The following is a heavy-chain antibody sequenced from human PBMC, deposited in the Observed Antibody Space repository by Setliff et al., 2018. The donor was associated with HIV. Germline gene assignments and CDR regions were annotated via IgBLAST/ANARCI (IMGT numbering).Heavy chain of an antibody. D-gene: IGHD6-13*01. J-gene: IGHJ6*03. V-gene: IGHV3-48*01. CDR3: ARDGYSSSWYVDSYYVDV. CDR2: ITSSSRTI. Sequence: GGSLRLSCAASGFTFSSYSMNWVRQAPGKGLEWVSYITSSSRTIYYADSVKGRFTISRDNAKNSLYLQMNSLRAEDTAVYYCARDGYSSSWYVDSYYVDVWGKGNTVTVAS. CDR1: GFTFSSYS.